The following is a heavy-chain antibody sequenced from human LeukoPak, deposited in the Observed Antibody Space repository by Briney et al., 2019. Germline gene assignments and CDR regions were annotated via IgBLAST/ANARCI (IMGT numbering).Heavy chain of an antibody. CDR3: ARAYDFWRNYYMDV. CDR2: IYHSGST. V-gene: IGHV4-38-2*02. CDR1: GYSISSGYY. Sequence: SETLSLTCTVSGYSISSGYYWGWIRQPPGKGLEWIGSIYHSGSTYYNPSLKSRVTISVDTSKHQFSLKLSSVTAADTAVYYCARAYDFWRNYYMDVWGKGTTVTVSS. D-gene: IGHD3-3*01. J-gene: IGHJ6*03.